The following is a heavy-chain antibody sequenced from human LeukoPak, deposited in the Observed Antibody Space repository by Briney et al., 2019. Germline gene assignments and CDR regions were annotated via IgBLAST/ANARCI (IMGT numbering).Heavy chain of an antibody. V-gene: IGHV4-59*01. D-gene: IGHD4-11*01. J-gene: IGHJ4*02. CDR3: ARDYRYYSSETYALYYFDY. CDR1: GGSISSYY. CDR2: IYYSGST. Sequence: SGTLSLTCTVSGGSISSYYWSWIRQPPGKGLEWIGYIYYSGSTNYNPSLKSRVTISVDTSKNQFSLKLSSVTAADTAVYYCARDYRYYSSETYALYYFDYWGQGTLVTVSS.